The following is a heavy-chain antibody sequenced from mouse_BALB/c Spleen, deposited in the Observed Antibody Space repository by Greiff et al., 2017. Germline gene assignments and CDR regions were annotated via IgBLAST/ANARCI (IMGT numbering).Heavy chain of an antibody. V-gene: IGHV5-6-2*01. CDR2: INSNGGST. Sequence: EVQLVESGGGLVKLGGSLKLSCAASGFTFSSYYMSWVRQTPEKRLELVAAINSNGGSTYYPDTVKGRFTISRDNAKNTLYLQMSSLKSEDTALYYCARRGYDVAWFAYWGQGTLVTVSA. D-gene: IGHD2-2*01. J-gene: IGHJ3*01. CDR3: ARRGYDVAWFAY. CDR1: GFTFSSYY.